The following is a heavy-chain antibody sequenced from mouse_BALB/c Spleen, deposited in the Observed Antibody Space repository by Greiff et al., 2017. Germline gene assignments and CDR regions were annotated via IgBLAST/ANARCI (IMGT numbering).Heavy chain of an antibody. CDR1: GYTFTSYY. CDR3: TRDAGGFAY. J-gene: IGHJ3*01. D-gene: IGHD4-1*01. V-gene: IGHV1S81*02. CDR2: INPSNGGT. Sequence: QVQLQQSGAELVKPGASVKLSCKASGYTFTSYYMYWVKQRPGQGLEWIGEINPSNGGTNFNEKFKSKATLTVDKSSSTAYMQLSSLTSEDSAVYYCTRDAGGFAYWGQGTLVTVSA.